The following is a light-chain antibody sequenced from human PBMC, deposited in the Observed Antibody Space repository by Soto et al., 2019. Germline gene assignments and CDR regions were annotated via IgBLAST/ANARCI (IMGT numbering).Light chain of an antibody. CDR2: GAF. CDR3: QPLDKDPPR. CDR1: QGISSY. Sequence: DIQLTQSPSFLSASVGDRVTITCRASQGISSYLAWYQQKPGKAPKLLICGAFILQSGVPSRFSGSGSGAEFALAISGLQPGECAAYVCQPLDKDPPRFGQGTKVEIK. V-gene: IGKV1-9*01. J-gene: IGKJ1*01.